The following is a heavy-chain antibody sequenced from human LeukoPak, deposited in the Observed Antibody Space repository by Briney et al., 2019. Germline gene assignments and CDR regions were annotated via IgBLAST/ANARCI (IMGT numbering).Heavy chain of an antibody. D-gene: IGHD3-3*01. Sequence: SETLSLTCAAYGGSFSGCYWSWIRQPPGKGLEWIGEINHSGSTNYNPSLKSRVTISVDTSKNQFSLKLSSVTAADTAVYYCARAGITIFGVVKRRDAFDIWGQGTMVTVSS. CDR1: GGSFSGCY. J-gene: IGHJ3*02. CDR3: ARAGITIFGVVKRRDAFDI. CDR2: INHSGST. V-gene: IGHV4-34*01.